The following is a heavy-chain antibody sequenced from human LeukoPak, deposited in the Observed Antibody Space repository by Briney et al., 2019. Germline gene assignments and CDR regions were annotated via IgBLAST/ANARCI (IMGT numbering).Heavy chain of an antibody. J-gene: IGHJ4*02. V-gene: IGHV1-46*01. CDR2: INPSGGST. D-gene: IGHD1-1*01. CDR3: ARDPNNWNDGGTPFDY. Sequence: GASVKVSCKASGYTFTSYYMHWVRQAPGQGLEWMGLINPSGGSTSYAQKFQGRVTMTRDMSTSTVYMELSSLRSEDTAVYYCARDPNNWNDGGTPFDYWGQGTLVTVSS. CDR1: GYTFTSYY.